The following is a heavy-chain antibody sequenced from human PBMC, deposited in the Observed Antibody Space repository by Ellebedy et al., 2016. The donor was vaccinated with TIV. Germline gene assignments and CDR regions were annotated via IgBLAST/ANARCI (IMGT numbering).Heavy chain of an antibody. D-gene: IGHD1-26*01. J-gene: IGHJ4*02. CDR1: GFTFSSYA. CDR3: ARDPFVGYFDY. Sequence: GGSLRLXXAASGFTFSSYAMHWVRQAPGKGLEWVAVISYDGSNKYYADSVKGRFTISRDNSKNTLYLQMNSLRAEDTAVYYCARDPFVGYFDYWGQGTLVTVSS. V-gene: IGHV3-30-3*01. CDR2: ISYDGSNK.